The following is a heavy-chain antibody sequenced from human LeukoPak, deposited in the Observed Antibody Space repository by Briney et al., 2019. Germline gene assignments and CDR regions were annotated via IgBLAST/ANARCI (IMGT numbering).Heavy chain of an antibody. D-gene: IGHD3-22*01. CDR3: ARAYDSSGYYFFDY. V-gene: IGHV4-30-2*01. Sequence: SETLSLTCAVSGGSISSGGYSWSWIRQPPGKGLEWIGYIYHSGSTYYNPSLKSRVTKSVDRSKNQFSLKLSSVTAADTAVYYCARAYDSSGYYFFDYWGQGTLVTVSS. CDR1: GGSISSGGYS. J-gene: IGHJ4*02. CDR2: IYHSGST.